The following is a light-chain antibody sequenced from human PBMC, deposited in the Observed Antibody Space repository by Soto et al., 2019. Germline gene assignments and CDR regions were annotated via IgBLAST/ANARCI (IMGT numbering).Light chain of an antibody. CDR3: QQYGGSPQFT. CDR1: QSVTSSY. Sequence: EIVLTQSPGTLSLSPGESATLSCRASQSVTSSYLAWYQQKPGQAPRLLIYGASSRATGVPDRISGSGSGTDFTLTISSLEPEDFGVYFCQQYGGSPQFTFGPATRVEI. CDR2: GAS. V-gene: IGKV3-20*01. J-gene: IGKJ3*01.